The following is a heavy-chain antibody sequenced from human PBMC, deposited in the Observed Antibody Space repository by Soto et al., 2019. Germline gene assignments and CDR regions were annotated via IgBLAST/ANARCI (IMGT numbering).Heavy chain of an antibody. J-gene: IGHJ4*02. D-gene: IGHD2-2*01. V-gene: IGHV3-23*05. Sequence: VGSLRLSCAASGFPFSTSGILWLRQPPGEGLEWVSAIGPTANTNYRDSVKGRFTISRDNSRNTVFLQMSALRPEDTALYYCAIARHCSSAACPAAEWGQGTLVTVS. CDR1: GFPFSTSG. CDR3: AIARHCSSAACPAAE. CDR2: IGPTANT.